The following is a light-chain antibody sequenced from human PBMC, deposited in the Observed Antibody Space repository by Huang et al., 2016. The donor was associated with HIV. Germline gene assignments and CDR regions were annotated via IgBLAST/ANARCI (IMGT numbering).Light chain of an antibody. Sequence: EIVMTQSPATLSVSPGQRVTLPCRANRSVSTNLAWYQQRHGQAPRLLIYGSSTRATGIPARFSGSGSGTDFSLTISSLQSEDFALYYCHQYNNWLLSFGGGTRV. CDR3: HQYNNWLLS. J-gene: IGKJ4*01. V-gene: IGKV3-15*01. CDR2: GSS. CDR1: RSVSTN.